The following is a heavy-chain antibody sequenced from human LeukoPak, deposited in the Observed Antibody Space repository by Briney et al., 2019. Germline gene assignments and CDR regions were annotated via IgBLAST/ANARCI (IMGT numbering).Heavy chain of an antibody. Sequence: ASVKVSCKASGGTFSSYAISWVRRAPGQGLEWMGGIIPIFGTANYAQKFQGRVTITADESTSTAYMELSSLRSEDTAVYYCARGLVPAALQGWLDPWGQGTLVTVSS. CDR3: ARGLVPAALQGWLDP. J-gene: IGHJ5*02. D-gene: IGHD2-2*01. V-gene: IGHV1-69*13. CDR2: IIPIFGTA. CDR1: GGTFSSYA.